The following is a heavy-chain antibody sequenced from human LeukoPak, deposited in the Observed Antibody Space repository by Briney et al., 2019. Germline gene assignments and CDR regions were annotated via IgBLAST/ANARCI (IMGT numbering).Heavy chain of an antibody. CDR1: GFTFSSYG. J-gene: IGHJ4*02. Sequence: PGGSLRLSCAASGFTFSSYGMHWVRQAPGKGLEWVAVIWYDGSNKYYADSVKGRFTISRDNSKNTLYLQMNSLRAEDTAVYYCATKYSAGWLFDYWGQGTLVTVSS. CDR3: ATKYSAGWLFDY. CDR2: IWYDGSNK. V-gene: IGHV3-33*01. D-gene: IGHD5-12*01.